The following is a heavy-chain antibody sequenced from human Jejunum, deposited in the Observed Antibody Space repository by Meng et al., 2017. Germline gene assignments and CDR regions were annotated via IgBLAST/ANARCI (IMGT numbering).Heavy chain of an antibody. Sequence: VQLVESGGGVVPLGKFLRLACAASGFNFTNYGMHWVRQAPGKGLEWVAVIWHDGSIVFYADSVRGRFTISRDNSHNTVDLQMNSVRVDDTAVYFCLRGRDYWGQGTLVTVSS. CDR1: GFNFTNYG. CDR2: IWHDGSIV. V-gene: IGHV3-33*01. J-gene: IGHJ4*02. D-gene: IGHD3-10*01. CDR3: LRGRDY.